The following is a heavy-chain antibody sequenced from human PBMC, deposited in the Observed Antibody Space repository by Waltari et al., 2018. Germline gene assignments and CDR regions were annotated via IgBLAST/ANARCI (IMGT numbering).Heavy chain of an antibody. CDR3: ARDDNRQAFDI. CDR1: GGSINTYY. CDR2: VYTSENT. D-gene: IGHD1-20*01. J-gene: IGHJ3*02. Sequence: QVQLQESGPGLVKPSETLSLTCTVSGGSINTYYWRWIRQPAGKGLEWIGRVYTSENTNYNPSLKSRVAMSVDTSKNQFSLRLNSVTAADTAVYYCARDDNRQAFDIWGQGIVVTVSS. V-gene: IGHV4-4*07.